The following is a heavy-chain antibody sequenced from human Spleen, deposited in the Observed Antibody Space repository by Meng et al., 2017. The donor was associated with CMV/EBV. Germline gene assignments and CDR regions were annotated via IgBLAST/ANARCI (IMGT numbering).Heavy chain of an antibody. CDR2: IHHSGSA. J-gene: IGHJ4*02. CDR3: ASFDHIPRRNYFDY. V-gene: IGHV4-30-4*01. Sequence: QGRVPEPGPGLVEPSPTLSLPCTVSGGSMSSGNYYWSWIRQPPGKGLEWIGYIHHSGSAYYNPSLKSRVSISVDTSKNQFSLNLNSMTAADTAVYYCASFDHIPRRNYFDYWGQGTLVTVSS. D-gene: IGHD2-21*01. CDR1: GGSMSSGNYY.